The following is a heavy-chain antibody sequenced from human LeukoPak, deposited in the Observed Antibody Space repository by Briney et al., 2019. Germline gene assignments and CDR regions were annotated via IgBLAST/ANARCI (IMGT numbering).Heavy chain of an antibody. CDR3: AREYPPRYYYDSSGYLDY. J-gene: IGHJ4*02. CDR2: IWYDGSNK. V-gene: IGHV3-33*01. D-gene: IGHD3-22*01. Sequence: GRSLRLSCAASGFTFSSYGMHCVRQAPGKGLEWVAVIWYDGSNKYYADSVKGRFTISRDNSKNTLYLQMNSLRAEDTAVYYCAREYPPRYYYDSSGYLDYWGQGTLVTVSS. CDR1: GFTFSSYG.